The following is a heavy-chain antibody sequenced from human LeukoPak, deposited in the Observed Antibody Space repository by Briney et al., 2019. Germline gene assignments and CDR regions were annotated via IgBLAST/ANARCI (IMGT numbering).Heavy chain of an antibody. CDR3: ARDLRIAARPGAFDI. CDR1: GYTFTGYY. Sequence: GASVKVSCKASGYTFTGYYMHWVRQAPGQGLEWMGWINPNSGGTNYAQKLQGRVTTTRDTSISTAYMELSRLRSDDTAVYYCARDLRIAARPGAFDIWGQGTMVTVSS. D-gene: IGHD6-6*01. V-gene: IGHV1-2*02. CDR2: INPNSGGT. J-gene: IGHJ3*02.